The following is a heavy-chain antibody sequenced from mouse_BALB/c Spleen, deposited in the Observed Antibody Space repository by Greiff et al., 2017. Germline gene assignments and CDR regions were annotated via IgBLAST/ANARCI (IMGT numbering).Heavy chain of an antibody. J-gene: IGHJ4*01. CDR1: GYTFTSYY. V-gene: IGHV14-4*02. CDR3: KRDYGSSYSYYYAMDY. CDR2: IDPENGDT. D-gene: IGHD1-1*01. Sequence: EVQLQQPGAELVKPGASVKLSCKASGYTFTSYYMHWVKQRPEQGLEWIGWIDPENGDTEYAPKFQGKATMTADTSSNTAYLQLSSLTSEDTAVYYCKRDYGSSYSYYYAMDYWGQGTSVTVSS.